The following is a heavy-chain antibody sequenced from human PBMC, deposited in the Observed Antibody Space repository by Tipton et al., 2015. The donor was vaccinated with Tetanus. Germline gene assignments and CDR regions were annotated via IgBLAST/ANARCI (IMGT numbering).Heavy chain of an antibody. J-gene: IGHJ4*02. V-gene: IGHV4-31*03. CDR1: GDSISSGGPY. D-gene: IGHD3-3*01. CDR3: AREESFWSGFLN. Sequence: TLSLTCTVSGDSISSGGPYWSWIRQFPGKGLEWMGYIHHTGSTYYNPSLKTRITLSVDTSKNQFSLKLTSVTAGDTAVYYCAREESFWSGFLNWGQGTLVTVSS. CDR2: IHHTGST.